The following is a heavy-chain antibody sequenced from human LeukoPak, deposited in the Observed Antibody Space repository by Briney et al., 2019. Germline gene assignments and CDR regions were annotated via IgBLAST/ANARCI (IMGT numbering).Heavy chain of an antibody. D-gene: IGHD6-19*01. V-gene: IGHV3-48*04. CDR3: ASLYSSGGD. Sequence: GGSLRLSCAASGFTFSSYAMSWVRQAPGKGLEWVSYISTSGSSIYYADSVKGRFTTSRDNAKNSLHLQMNSLRAEDTAVYYCASLYSSGGDWGQGTLVTVSS. CDR1: GFTFSSYA. CDR2: ISTSGSSI. J-gene: IGHJ4*02.